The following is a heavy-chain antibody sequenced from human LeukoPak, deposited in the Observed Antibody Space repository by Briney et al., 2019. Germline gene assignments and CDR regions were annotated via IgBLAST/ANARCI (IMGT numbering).Heavy chain of an antibody. Sequence: GRSLRLSCAASGFTFSTYAIHWVRQAPGKGLEWVTVISYDGSNKYYADSVKGRFTISRDNSKNTLYLQMNSLSAEDTAVYYCAKALQGYSASYTLDYWGQGTLVTVSS. CDR3: AKALQGYSASYTLDY. V-gene: IGHV3-30*18. D-gene: IGHD1-26*01. J-gene: IGHJ4*02. CDR2: ISYDGSNK. CDR1: GFTFSTYA.